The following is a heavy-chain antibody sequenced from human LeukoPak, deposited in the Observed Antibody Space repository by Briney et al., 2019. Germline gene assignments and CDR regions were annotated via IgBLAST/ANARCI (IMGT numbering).Heavy chain of an antibody. CDR3: ARGRRVGATSNGVGTFDI. V-gene: IGHV3-74*01. CDR1: GFTFSNYW. J-gene: IGHJ3*02. Sequence: GGSLRLSCAASGFTFSNYWMHWVRQAPGKGLVWVSRINSDGSSSNYADSVEGRFTISRDNAKNTLYLQMNSLRAEDTAVYYCARGRRVGATSNGVGTFDIWGQGTMVTVSS. CDR2: INSDGSSS. D-gene: IGHD1-26*01.